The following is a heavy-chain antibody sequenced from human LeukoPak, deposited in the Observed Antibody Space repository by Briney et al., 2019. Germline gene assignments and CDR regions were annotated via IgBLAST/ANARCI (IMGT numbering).Heavy chain of an antibody. CDR1: GGSISSSSYY. D-gene: IGHD5-24*01. Sequence: SETLSLTCTVSGGSISSSSYYWGWIRQPPGKGLEWIANIYYSGSTYYNPSLKSRVTISVDTSKNQFSLKLNSVTAADTAVYYCARHRSGWLQSSFDYWGQGTLVTASS. CDR3: ARHRSGWLQSSFDY. J-gene: IGHJ4*02. V-gene: IGHV4-39*01. CDR2: IYYSGST.